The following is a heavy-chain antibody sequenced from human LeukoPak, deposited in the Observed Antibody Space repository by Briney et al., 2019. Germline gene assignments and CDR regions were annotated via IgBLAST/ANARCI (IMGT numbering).Heavy chain of an antibody. Sequence: PSETLSLTCTGSGGSISSYYWSWIRQPPGKGLEWIGDINDSGTTKYNPTLESRVTVSIDTSKNQFSLKVKSVTAADTGVYYCARLPLGAFGEVLNFDCWGQGALVTVSS. CDR1: GGSISSYY. J-gene: IGHJ4*02. D-gene: IGHD3-10*01. V-gene: IGHV4-34*01. CDR3: ARLPLGAFGEVLNFDC. CDR2: INDSGTT.